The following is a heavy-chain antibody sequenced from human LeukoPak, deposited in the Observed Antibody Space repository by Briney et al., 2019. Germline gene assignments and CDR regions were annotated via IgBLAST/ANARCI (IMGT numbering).Heavy chain of an antibody. CDR1: GGTFSSYT. Sequence: SVKVSRKASGGTFSSYTISWVRQAPGQGLEWMGRIIPILGIAYYAQKFQGRVTITADKSTSTAYMELSSLRSEDTAVYYCARDRNDYGDYVPGYNWFDPWGQGTLVTVSS. J-gene: IGHJ5*02. CDR2: IIPILGIA. CDR3: ARDRNDYGDYVPGYNWFDP. D-gene: IGHD4-17*01. V-gene: IGHV1-69*04.